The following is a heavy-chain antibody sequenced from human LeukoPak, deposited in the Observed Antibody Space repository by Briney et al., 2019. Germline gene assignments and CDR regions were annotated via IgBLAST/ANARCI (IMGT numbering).Heavy chain of an antibody. J-gene: IGHJ4*02. CDR1: GFTFSSYA. CDR3: AKATPYYLDY. D-gene: IGHD5-24*01. Sequence: GGSLRLSCSASGFTFSSYALHWVRQAPGKGVEYVSAVTANGLGTYYADSVKGRFTISRDNSKNMLYLLMSSLRAEDTAVYYCAKATPYYLDYWGQGTLVTVSS. CDR2: VTANGLGT. V-gene: IGHV3-64D*09.